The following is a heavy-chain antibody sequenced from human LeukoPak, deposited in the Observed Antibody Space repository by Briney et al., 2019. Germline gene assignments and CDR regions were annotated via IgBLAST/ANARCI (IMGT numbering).Heavy chain of an antibody. D-gene: IGHD1-26*01. J-gene: IGHJ4*02. CDR2: IYYSGST. CDR3: ARVKIWGSYPIDY. CDR1: GGSISSGDYY. Sequence: SETLSLTCTVSGGSISSGDYYWRWIRQPPGTGLEWIGYIYYSGSTYYNPSLKSRVTISVDTSKNQFSLKLSSVTAADTAVYYCARVKIWGSYPIDYWGQGSLVTVSS. V-gene: IGHV4-30-4*08.